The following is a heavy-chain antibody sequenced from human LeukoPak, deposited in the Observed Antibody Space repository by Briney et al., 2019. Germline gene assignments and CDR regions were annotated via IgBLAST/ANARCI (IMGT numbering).Heavy chain of an antibody. CDR3: ARVQLVDYYYNSYTDA. Sequence: GGSLRLSCAASGFTFNSYLMSWARQAPGKGLEWGSGINWNGGSTGYAHSVKGRFTISRDNAKDSLYFQINSRRAEGSVLYFSARVQLVDYYYNSYTDAWGKGTTVTVSS. CDR1: GFTFNSYL. J-gene: IGHJ6*03. V-gene: IGHV3-20*04. D-gene: IGHD6-6*01. CDR2: INWNGGST.